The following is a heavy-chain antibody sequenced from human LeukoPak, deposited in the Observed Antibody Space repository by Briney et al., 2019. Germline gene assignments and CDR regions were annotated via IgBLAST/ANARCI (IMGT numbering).Heavy chain of an antibody. CDR2: IYFSGDT. V-gene: IGHV4-59*01. CDR3: ARDRGQLGRPYYYGMDV. D-gene: IGHD3-10*01. Sequence: SETLSLTCTVSGGSISSYYWSWIRQPPGKGLEWSGYIYFSGDTNYNPSLKSRLTISVDTSRNQFSLSLDSVTAADTAVYYCARDRGQLGRPYYYGMDVWGQGTTVTVSS. CDR1: GGSISSYY. J-gene: IGHJ6*02.